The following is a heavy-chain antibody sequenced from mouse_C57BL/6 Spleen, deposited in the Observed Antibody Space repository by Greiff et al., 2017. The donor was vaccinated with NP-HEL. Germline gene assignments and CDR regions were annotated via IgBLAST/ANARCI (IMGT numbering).Heavy chain of an antibody. V-gene: IGHV1-26*01. CDR3: ARSLIYYYGSSYFYYAMDY. Sequence: EVQLQQSGPELVKPGASVKISCKASGYTFTDYYMNWVKQSHGKSLEWIGDINPNNGGTSYNQKFKGKATLTVDKSSSTAYMELRSLTSEDSAVYYCARSLIYYYGSSYFYYAMDYWGQGTSVTVSS. D-gene: IGHD1-1*01. CDR2: INPNNGGT. CDR1: GYTFTDYY. J-gene: IGHJ4*01.